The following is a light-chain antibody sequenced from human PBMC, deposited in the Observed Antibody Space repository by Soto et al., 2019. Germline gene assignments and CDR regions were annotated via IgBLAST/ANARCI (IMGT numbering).Light chain of an antibody. CDR2: GAL. CDR3: QQYGSSPFT. V-gene: IGKV3-20*01. Sequence: ETVLTQSPGTLSLSPGERATLSCRASQSVSSSYLAWYQQKPGQAPRLLIYGALSRATGVPDRFSGSGSGTDFTLTISGLEPEDFAGYYCQQYGSSPFTFGQGTRLDIK. J-gene: IGKJ5*01. CDR1: QSVSSSY.